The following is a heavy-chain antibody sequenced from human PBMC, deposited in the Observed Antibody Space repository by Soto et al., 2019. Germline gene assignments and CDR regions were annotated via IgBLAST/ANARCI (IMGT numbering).Heavy chain of an antibody. J-gene: IGHJ6*02. CDR3: ARMGDVPYYYYGMDV. Sequence: ASVKVSCKASGFTFTSSAMQWVRQARGQGLEWMGWIIGDNGNTNYAQKLQERVTLSRDTSTSRAYMELRSLRSDDSAVYYCARMGDVPYYYYGMDVWGQGTTVTVSS. V-gene: IGHV1-18*01. CDR1: GFTFTSSA. D-gene: IGHD3-16*01. CDR2: IIGDNGNT.